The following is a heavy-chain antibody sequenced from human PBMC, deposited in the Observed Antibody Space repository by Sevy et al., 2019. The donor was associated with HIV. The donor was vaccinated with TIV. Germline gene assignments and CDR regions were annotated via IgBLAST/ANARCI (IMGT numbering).Heavy chain of an antibody. V-gene: IGHV3-30-3*01. Sequence: GGSLRLSCAVSGFSVSQYAFHWVRQAPGKGLEWVSLISYDGTYEYYADSVKGRFTISRDNSKNTLYLQMNSLRGNDTAVYYCARVAVSYCTNDCYHRFDYWGPGALVTVSS. CDR2: ISYDGTYE. CDR3: ARVAVSYCTNDCYHRFDY. D-gene: IGHD2-8*01. J-gene: IGHJ4*02. CDR1: GFSVSQYA.